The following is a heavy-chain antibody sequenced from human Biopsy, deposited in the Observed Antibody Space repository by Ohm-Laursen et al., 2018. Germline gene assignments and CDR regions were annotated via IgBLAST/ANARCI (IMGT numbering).Heavy chain of an antibody. CDR1: GFSVSSYD. D-gene: IGHD6-6*01. CDR2: ISETSSHI. J-gene: IGHJ6*02. CDR3: ARDSSRRAREGGMDV. V-gene: IGHV3-21*01. Sequence: GSLRLSCAASGFSVSSYDMNWVRQAPGKGLEWTSYISETSSHIYDADSVRGRFTVARGIAKNSLYLQLNSLRVEDTAVYYCARDSSRRAREGGMDVWGQGTTVTVSS.